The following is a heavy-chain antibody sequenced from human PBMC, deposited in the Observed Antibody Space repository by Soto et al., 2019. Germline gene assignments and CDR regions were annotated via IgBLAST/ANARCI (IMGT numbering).Heavy chain of an antibody. CDR1: GYNFGAYW. D-gene: IGHD1-7*01. CDR2: IFPGDSDT. V-gene: IGHV5-51*01. Sequence: GESLKISCQGSGYNFGAYWIGWVRQMPGKGLEWMGIIFPGDSDTRYRPSFQGQVTISVDRSINTAYLQWSSLKASDTAMYFCATGGIIGTPHDYWGPGTQVTVSS. J-gene: IGHJ4*02. CDR3: ATGGIIGTPHDY.